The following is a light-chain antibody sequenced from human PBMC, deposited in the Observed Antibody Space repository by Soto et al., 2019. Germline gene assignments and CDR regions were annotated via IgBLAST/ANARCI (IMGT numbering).Light chain of an antibody. CDR1: QSLSGTY. CDR3: QHYVSSPLT. V-gene: IGKV3-20*01. J-gene: IGKJ4*01. CDR2: AAS. Sequence: DIVLTQSPDTLSLSPGESATLSCRASQSLSGTYLACYQQKLGQSPRLLLYAASTRATGVPDRFSGSGSGTDFTLTISRLEPEDFAVYYCQHYVSSPLTFGGGTKVESK.